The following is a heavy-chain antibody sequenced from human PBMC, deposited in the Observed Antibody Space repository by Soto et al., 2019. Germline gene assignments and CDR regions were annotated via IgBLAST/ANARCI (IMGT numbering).Heavy chain of an antibody. CDR1: GFTFSSYA. CDR3: AKTIAAAGTDY. V-gene: IGHV3-23*01. CDR2: ISTSGGGT. J-gene: IGHJ4*02. Sequence: GSLRLSCAASGFTFSSYAMSWVRQAPGKGLEWVSRISTSGGGTYYADSVKGRFTISRDNSKNTLYLQMSSLRGEDTAIYYCAKTIAAAGTDYWGQGTLVTVSS. D-gene: IGHD6-13*01.